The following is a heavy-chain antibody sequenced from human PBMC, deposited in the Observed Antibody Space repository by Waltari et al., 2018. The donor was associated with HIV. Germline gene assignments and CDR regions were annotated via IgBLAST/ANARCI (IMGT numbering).Heavy chain of an antibody. Sequence: DVQLEESGGGLVQPGGSLRLSCAASGFTFNTFGFNWVRQAPGKGLEWVSYISTSRRPIYYADSVKGRFTISRDDAKNSLYLEMNSLRADDTAVYYCARESYYYDSSGYPLAYWGQGILVTVSS. CDR2: ISTSRRPI. CDR1: GFTFNTFG. D-gene: IGHD3-22*01. CDR3: ARESYYYDSSGYPLAY. V-gene: IGHV3-48*04. J-gene: IGHJ4*02.